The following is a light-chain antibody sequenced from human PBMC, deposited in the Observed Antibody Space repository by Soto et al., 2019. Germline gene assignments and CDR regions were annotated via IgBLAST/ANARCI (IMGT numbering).Light chain of an antibody. CDR2: DVN. Sequence: QSVLTQPASVSGSPGQSIAISCTGTSSDIGAYAYVSWYQQHPGKIPKLIVFDVNYRPSGVSSRFSGSKSGNTASLTISGLQAEDEADYYCGSYTRSNSVIFGGGTKLPVL. J-gene: IGLJ2*01. CDR3: GSYTRSNSVI. V-gene: IGLV2-14*03. CDR1: SSDIGAYAY.